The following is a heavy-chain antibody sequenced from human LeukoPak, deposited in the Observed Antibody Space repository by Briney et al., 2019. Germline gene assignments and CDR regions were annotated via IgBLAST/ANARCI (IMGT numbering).Heavy chain of an antibody. CDR1: GFTFSSYA. CDR2: IWYDGSNK. V-gene: IGHV3-33*08. J-gene: IGHJ3*02. D-gene: IGHD3-3*01. CDR3: ARDLRGFLAGKAFDI. Sequence: PGGSLRLSCAASGFTFSSYAMSWVRQTPGKGLEWVAVIWYDGSNKYYEDSVKGRFTISRDNSKNTLYLQMNSLRAEDTAVYYCARDLRGFLAGKAFDIWGQGTMVTVSS.